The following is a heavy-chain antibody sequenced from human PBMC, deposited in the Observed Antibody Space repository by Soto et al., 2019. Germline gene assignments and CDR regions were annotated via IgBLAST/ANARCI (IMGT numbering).Heavy chain of an antibody. CDR1: GFTFSNAW. V-gene: IGHV3-15*01. CDR3: TTGQGITIFGVVLFCYFDY. J-gene: IGHJ4*02. D-gene: IGHD3-3*01. CDR2: IKSKTAGGTT. Sequence: GGSLRLSCAASGFTFSNAWMSWVRQAPGKGLEWVGRIKSKTAGGTTDYAEAVIGRFTIYREDSQNTLYLQMKSLKTEDSSVYYCTTGQGITIFGVVLFCYFDYWGQGTLVTVSS.